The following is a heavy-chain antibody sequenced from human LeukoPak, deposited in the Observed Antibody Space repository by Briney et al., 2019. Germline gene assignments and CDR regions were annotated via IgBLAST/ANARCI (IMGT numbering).Heavy chain of an antibody. V-gene: IGHV3-23*01. Sequence: GGSLRLSCAASGFTFSTYAINWVRQAPGRGLEWVSGISGGGTKTYSADSVKGRFTISRDNSKNTVYLQMNSLRAEDTAVYFCARGRRIGTNLYYFDFWGQGAPVTVSS. J-gene: IGHJ4*02. CDR2: ISGGGTKT. CDR1: GFTFSTYA. CDR3: ARGRRIGTNLYYFDF. D-gene: IGHD1-26*01.